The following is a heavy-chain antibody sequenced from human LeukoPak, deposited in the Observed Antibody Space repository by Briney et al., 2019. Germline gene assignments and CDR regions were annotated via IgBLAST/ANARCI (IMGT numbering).Heavy chain of an antibody. V-gene: IGHV3-30*02. D-gene: IGHD1-26*01. Sequence: GGSLRLSCAASGFTFSDYYMSWIRQAPGKGLEWVAFIRYDESNKYYADSVKGRFTISRDNSKNTLYLQMNSLRAEDTAVYYCAKDPQKWESYFDYWGQGTLVTVSS. CDR3: AKDPQKWESYFDY. CDR1: GFTFSDYY. J-gene: IGHJ4*02. CDR2: IRYDESNK.